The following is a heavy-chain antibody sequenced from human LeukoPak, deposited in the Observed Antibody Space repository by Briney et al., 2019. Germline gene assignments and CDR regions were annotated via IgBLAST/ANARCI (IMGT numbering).Heavy chain of an antibody. J-gene: IGHJ6*02. CDR2: ISGTGGNT. CDR3: GKARESSSSTSCYRNGMDV. Sequence: PGGSLRLSCAASGFTFSSYAMSWVRQAPGKWLEWVSAISGTGGNTYYAASVKGRFTISRDNSKNTLYLQMNSLRAEDTAVYYCGKARESSSSTSCYRNGMDVWGQGATVTVSS. V-gene: IGHV3-23*01. CDR1: GFTFSSYA. D-gene: IGHD2-2*02.